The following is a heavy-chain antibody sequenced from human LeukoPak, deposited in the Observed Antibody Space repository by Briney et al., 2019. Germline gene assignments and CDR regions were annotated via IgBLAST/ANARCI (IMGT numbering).Heavy chain of an antibody. J-gene: IGHJ4*02. D-gene: IGHD3-10*01. Sequence: GASVKVSCNASGYTFTGYYMHWVRQAPGQGLEWMGWINPNSGGTNYAQKFQGRVTMTRDTSISTAYMELSRLRSDDTAVYYCARSLWFGELLVDYWGQGTLVTVSS. CDR1: GYTFTGYY. CDR2: INPNSGGT. V-gene: IGHV1-2*02. CDR3: ARSLWFGELLVDY.